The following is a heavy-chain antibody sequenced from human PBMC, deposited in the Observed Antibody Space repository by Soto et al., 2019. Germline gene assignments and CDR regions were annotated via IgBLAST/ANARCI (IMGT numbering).Heavy chain of an antibody. CDR2: IYSGGST. D-gene: IGHD1-1*01. CDR1: GFTVSSNY. V-gene: IGHV3-53*01. CDR3: AREKHGTANYYGMDV. Sequence: EVQLVESGGGLIQPGGSLRLSCAASGFTVSSNYMSWVRQAPGKGLEWVSVIYSGGSTYYADSVKGRFTISRDNSKNTRYLQMNSLRAEDTAVYYCAREKHGTANYYGMDVWGQGTTVTVSS. J-gene: IGHJ6*02.